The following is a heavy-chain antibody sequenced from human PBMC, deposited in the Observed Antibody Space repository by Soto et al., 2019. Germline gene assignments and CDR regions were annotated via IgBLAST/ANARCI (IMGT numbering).Heavy chain of an antibody. D-gene: IGHD3-16*01. Sequence: GASVNVSCKASGYSFTNNDVSWVRQATGQGLEWMGWMNPGSGDTGYAQKFQGRVTMTRDISIATAYMELSSLRSDDTAIYYCARMETFGSLNWFDPWGQGTQVTVSS. CDR2: MNPGSGDT. V-gene: IGHV1-8*01. CDR1: GYSFTNND. J-gene: IGHJ5*02. CDR3: ARMETFGSLNWFDP.